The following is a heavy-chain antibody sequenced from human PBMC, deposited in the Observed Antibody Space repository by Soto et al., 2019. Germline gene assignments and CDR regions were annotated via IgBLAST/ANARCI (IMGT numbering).Heavy chain of an antibody. V-gene: IGHV1-18*01. CDR3: ARDFPPNHP. J-gene: IGHJ5*02. CDR2: INAYNGNT. CDR1: GYTFTSYG. Sequence: QVQLVQSGAEVKKPGASVKVSCKASGYTFTSYGISWVRQAPGQGLEWMGWINAYNGNTNYAQKLQGRVTMTTDTSTSTGYMELRRLTSCDTAAYLLARDFPPNHPWGQGTPVTVPS.